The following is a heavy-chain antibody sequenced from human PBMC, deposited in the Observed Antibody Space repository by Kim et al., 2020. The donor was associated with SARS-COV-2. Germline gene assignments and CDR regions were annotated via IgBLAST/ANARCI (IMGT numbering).Heavy chain of an antibody. CDR3: AREAIYCSSTSCYMYGMDV. CDR2: ISSSSSYI. CDR1: GFTFSSYS. Sequence: GGSLRLSCAASGFTFSSYSMNWVRQAPGKGLEWVSSISSSSSYIYYADSVKGRFTISRDNAKNSLYLQMNSLRAEDTAVYYCAREAIYCSSTSCYMYGMDVWGQGTTVTVSS. J-gene: IGHJ6*02. V-gene: IGHV3-21*01. D-gene: IGHD2-2*02.